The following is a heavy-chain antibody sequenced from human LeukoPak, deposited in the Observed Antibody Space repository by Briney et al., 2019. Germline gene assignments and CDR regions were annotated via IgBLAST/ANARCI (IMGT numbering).Heavy chain of an antibody. CDR2: IWYDGSNK. CDR3: AREGDTGGGFDY. D-gene: IGHD3-10*01. Sequence: TGGSLRLSCAASGFTFSSYGMHWVRQAPGKGLEWVAVIWYDGSNKYYADSVKGRFTISRDNSKNTLYLQMNSLRAEDTAVYYCAREGDTGGGFDYWGQGPLVTVSS. CDR1: GFTFSSYG. J-gene: IGHJ4*02. V-gene: IGHV3-33*01.